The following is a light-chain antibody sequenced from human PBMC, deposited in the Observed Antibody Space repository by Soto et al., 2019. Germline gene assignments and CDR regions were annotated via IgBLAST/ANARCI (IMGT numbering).Light chain of an antibody. CDR3: QQYNSYALT. J-gene: IGKJ4*01. CDR1: QSISSW. V-gene: IGKV1-5*03. CDR2: KAS. Sequence: DIQMTQSPSTLSASVGDRVTITCRASQSISSWLAWYQQKPGKAPRLLIYKASSLESGVPSRFSGSGSGTEFTLTISSLQPDDFATYYCQQYNSYALTFGGGTKVEIK.